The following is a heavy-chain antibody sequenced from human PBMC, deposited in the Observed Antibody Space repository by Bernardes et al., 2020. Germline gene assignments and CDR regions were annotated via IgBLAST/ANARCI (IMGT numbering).Heavy chain of an antibody. CDR1: GFTFSNAW. Sequence: GGSLRLSCAASGFTFSNAWMSWVRQAPGKGLEWVGRIKSKTDGGTTDYAAPVKGRFTISRDDSKNTLYLQMNSLKTEDTAVYYCTTVATAARPRYYYYYGMDVWGKGTTVTVSS. CDR3: TTVATAARPRYYYYYGMDV. D-gene: IGHD6-6*01. CDR2: IKSKTDGGTT. J-gene: IGHJ6*04. V-gene: IGHV3-15*01.